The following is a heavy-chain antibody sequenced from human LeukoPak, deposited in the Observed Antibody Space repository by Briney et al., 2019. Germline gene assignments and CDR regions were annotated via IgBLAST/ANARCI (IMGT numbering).Heavy chain of an antibody. J-gene: IGHJ1*01. CDR2: ISSDGSNK. CDR3: VRGGRR. Sequence: GGSLRLSCAASGFTFNNYAMHWVRQAPGKGLEWMAVISSDGSNKYYADSVKGRFTISRDNSRNTLYVQMDSLRAGDTALYYCVRGGRRWGQGILVTVSS. CDR1: GFTFNNYA. V-gene: IGHV3-30*04.